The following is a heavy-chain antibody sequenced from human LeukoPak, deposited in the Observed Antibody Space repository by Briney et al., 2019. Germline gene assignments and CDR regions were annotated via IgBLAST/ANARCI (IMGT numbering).Heavy chain of an antibody. CDR1: GFTFSSYS. J-gene: IGHJ4*02. CDR2: ISSSSSTI. CDR3: ARVVNYGDYNY. V-gene: IGHV3-48*01. D-gene: IGHD4-17*01. Sequence: GGSLRLSCAASGFTFSSYSMNWVRQAPGKGLEWVSYISSSSSTIYYADSVKGRFTISRDNTKNSLYLQMNSLRAEDTAVYYCARVVNYGDYNYWGQGTLVTVSS.